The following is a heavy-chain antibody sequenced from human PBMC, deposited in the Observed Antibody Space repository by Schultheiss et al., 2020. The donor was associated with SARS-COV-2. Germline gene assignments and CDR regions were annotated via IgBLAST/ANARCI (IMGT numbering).Heavy chain of an antibody. Sequence: GGSLRLSCAASGFTFSSYAMSWVRQAPGKGLEWVSAISGSGGSTYYADSVKGRFTISRDNSKNTLYLQMNSLRVEDTAVYYCARDVSRGIVVVWAFDIWGQGTMVTVSS. CDR1: GFTFSSYA. V-gene: IGHV3-23*01. D-gene: IGHD3-22*01. CDR3: ARDVSRGIVVVWAFDI. CDR2: ISGSGGST. J-gene: IGHJ3*02.